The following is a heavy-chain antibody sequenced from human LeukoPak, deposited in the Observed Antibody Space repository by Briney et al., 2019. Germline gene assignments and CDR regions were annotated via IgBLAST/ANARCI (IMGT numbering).Heavy chain of an antibody. D-gene: IGHD3-10*01. CDR1: GFTFSSYG. CDR2: ISYDGSNK. CDR3: ARDRGELLLNWFDP. J-gene: IGHJ5*02. Sequence: GGSLRLSCAASGFTFSSYGMHWVRQAPGKGLEWVAVISYDGSNKYYADSVKGRFTISRDNSKNTLYLQMNSLRAEDTAVYCCARDRGELLLNWFDPWGQGTLVTVSS. V-gene: IGHV3-30*03.